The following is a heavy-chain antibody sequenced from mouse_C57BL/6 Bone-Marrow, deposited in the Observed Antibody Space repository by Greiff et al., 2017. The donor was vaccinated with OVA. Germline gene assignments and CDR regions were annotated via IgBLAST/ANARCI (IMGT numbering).Heavy chain of an antibody. J-gene: IGHJ3*01. Sequence: EVKLQESGPELVKPGDSVKISCKASGYSFTGYFMNWVMQSHGKSLEWIGRINPYNGDTFYNQKFKGKATLTVDKSSSTAHMELRSLTSEDSAVYYCATAQATGFAYWGQGTLVTVSA. CDR2: INPYNGDT. D-gene: IGHD3-2*02. CDR3: ATAQATGFAY. V-gene: IGHV1-20*01. CDR1: GYSFTGYF.